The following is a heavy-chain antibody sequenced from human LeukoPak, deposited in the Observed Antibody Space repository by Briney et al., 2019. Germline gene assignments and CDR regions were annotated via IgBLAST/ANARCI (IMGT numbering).Heavy chain of an antibody. CDR3: ARHNTTGVGRWQLFDY. CDR2: ISSGGSTK. D-gene: IGHD5-24*01. V-gene: IGHV3-48*03. Sequence: PGGSLRLSCAASGFNFRNYAMHWVRQAPGKGLEWVSYISSGGSTKNYADSVKGRFTISRDNAKNSLYLQMKSLRAEDTGVYYCARHNTTGVGRWQLFDYWGQGTQVTVSS. CDR1: GFNFRNYA. J-gene: IGHJ4*02.